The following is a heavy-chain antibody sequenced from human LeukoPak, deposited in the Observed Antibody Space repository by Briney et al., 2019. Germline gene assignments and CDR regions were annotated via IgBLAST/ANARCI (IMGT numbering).Heavy chain of an antibody. CDR1: GFTFSSYS. CDR2: ISSSSYI. Sequence: GGSLRLSCAASGFTFSSYSMNWVRQAPGKGLEWVSSISSSSYIYYADSVKGRFTISRDNAKNSLYLQMNSLRAEDTAVYYCAGSLAYCSGGSCYLGYYYYGMDVWGQGTTVTVSS. D-gene: IGHD2-15*01. CDR3: AGSLAYCSGGSCYLGYYYYGMDV. J-gene: IGHJ6*02. V-gene: IGHV3-21*01.